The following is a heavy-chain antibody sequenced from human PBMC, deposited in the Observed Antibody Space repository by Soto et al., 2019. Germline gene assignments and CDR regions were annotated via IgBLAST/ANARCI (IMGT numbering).Heavy chain of an antibody. D-gene: IGHD3-10*01. V-gene: IGHV4-31*03. Sequence: SESLSLTCTVSGGSISSGGYYWSWIRQHPGKGLEWIGYIYYSGSTYYNPSLKSRVTISVDTSKNQFSLKLSSVTAADTAVYYCARGVPILLWFGELSSHFDYWGQGTLVTVSS. J-gene: IGHJ4*02. CDR3: ARGVPILLWFGELSSHFDY. CDR2: IYYSGST. CDR1: GGSISSGGYY.